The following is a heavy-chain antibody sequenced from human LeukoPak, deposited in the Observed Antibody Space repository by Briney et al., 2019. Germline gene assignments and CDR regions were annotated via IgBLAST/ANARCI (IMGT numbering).Heavy chain of an antibody. CDR1: GGTFSSYA. Sequence: SVKVSCKASGGTFSSYAISWVRQAPGQGLEWMGGIIPIFGTANYAQKFQGRVTITADESTSTAYMELSSLRSEDTAVYYCARDSSIDTGMDVWGQGTTVTVSS. J-gene: IGHJ6*02. CDR3: ARDSSIDTGMDV. D-gene: IGHD6-19*01. CDR2: IIPIFGTA. V-gene: IGHV1-69*13.